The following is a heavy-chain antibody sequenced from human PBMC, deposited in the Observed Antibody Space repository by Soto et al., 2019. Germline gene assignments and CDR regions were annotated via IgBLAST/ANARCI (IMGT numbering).Heavy chain of an antibody. CDR3: ARDPTTVTSMDV. V-gene: IGHV3-21*01. CDR1: GFTFSSYG. D-gene: IGHD4-4*01. Sequence: RGSLRLSCAASGFTFSSYGMNWVRQAPGKGLEWVSSISSSSSYIYYADSVKGRFTISRDNAKNSLYLQMNSLRAEDTAVYYCARDPTTVTSMDVWGQGTTVTVSS. CDR2: ISSSSSYI. J-gene: IGHJ6*02.